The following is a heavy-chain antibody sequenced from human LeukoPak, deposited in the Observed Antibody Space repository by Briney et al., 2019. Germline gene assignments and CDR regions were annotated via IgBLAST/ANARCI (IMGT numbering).Heavy chain of an antibody. CDR3: AIVYSSSSKAFDI. D-gene: IGHD6-6*01. CDR2: IIPIFGTA. V-gene: IGHV1-69*13. J-gene: IGHJ3*02. CDR1: GGTFSSYA. Sequence: SVKVSXKASGGTFSSYAISWVRQAPGQGLEWMGGIIPIFGTANYAQKFQGRVTITADESTSTAYMELSSLRSEDTAVYYCAIVYSSSSKAFDIWGQGTMVTVSS.